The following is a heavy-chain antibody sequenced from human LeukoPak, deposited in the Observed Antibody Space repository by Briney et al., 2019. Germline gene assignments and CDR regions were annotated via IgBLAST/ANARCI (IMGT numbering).Heavy chain of an antibody. V-gene: IGHV2-70*11. J-gene: IGHJ4*02. CDR2: IDWDDDK. CDR1: GFSLSTSGMC. D-gene: IGHD3-22*01. CDR3: ARTYYYDSSGYPDY. Sequence: SGPTLVNSKQTLTLTCTFSGFSLSTSGMCVSWIRQPPGKALEWLARIDWDDDKYYSTSLKTRLTISKDTSKNQVVLTMTNMDPVDTATYYCARTYYYDSSGYPDYWGQGTLVTVSS.